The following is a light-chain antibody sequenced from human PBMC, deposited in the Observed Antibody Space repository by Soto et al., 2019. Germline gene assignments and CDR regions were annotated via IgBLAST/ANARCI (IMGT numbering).Light chain of an antibody. J-gene: IGLJ1*01. CDR2: DVS. Sequence: QSVLTQPASVSGSPGQSITVSCTGTSSDVGSYNRVSWYQQPPGTAPKLIICDVSNRPLGVPDRFFGSKSGNTASLTISGLQAEDEADYYCCSYTTRTTYVFGTGTKVTVL. CDR3: CSYTTRTTYV. V-gene: IGLV2-18*02. CDR1: SSDVGSYNR.